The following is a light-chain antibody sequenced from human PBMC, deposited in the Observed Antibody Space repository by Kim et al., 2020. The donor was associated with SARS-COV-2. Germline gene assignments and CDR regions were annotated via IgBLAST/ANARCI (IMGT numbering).Light chain of an antibody. J-gene: IGLJ3*02. V-gene: IGLV1-40*01. CDR3: QSYDSSLSGAV. CDR2: GNN. CDR1: SSNIGADYD. Sequence: QRVTISCTGSSSNIGADYDVHWYQQVPGTAPKFLIYGNNNRPSGVPDRFSVSKSGTSASLAITGLQAEDEGDYYCQSYDSSLSGAVFGGGTKLTVL.